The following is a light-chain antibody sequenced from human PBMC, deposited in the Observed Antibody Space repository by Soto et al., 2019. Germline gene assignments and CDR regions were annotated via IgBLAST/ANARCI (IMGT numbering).Light chain of an antibody. CDR2: VAY. CDR3: QQRHMWPIT. CDR1: QSFRGL. J-gene: IGKJ5*01. Sequence: EVVLTQSPVTLSLSPGERATLSCRASQSFRGLLAWYQQKPGQAPRLLIYVAYNRATGIPPRFSGSGSGTDFTLTIISLEPEDSAVYYCQQRHMWPITFGQGTRLEIK. V-gene: IGKV3-11*01.